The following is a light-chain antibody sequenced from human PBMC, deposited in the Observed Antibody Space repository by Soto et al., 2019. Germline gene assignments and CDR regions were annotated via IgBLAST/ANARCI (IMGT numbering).Light chain of an antibody. J-gene: IGKJ4*01. V-gene: IGKV1-6*01. CDR1: QDIRSD. CDR3: LQDYKYPLT. Sequence: AIQMTQFPSSLSASVGDRVTITCRASQDIRSDLGWYQQRPGKAPKVLIYAASSLQSGVPSRFSGSGSGTDFTLTISSLQPEDFATYYCLQDYKYPLTFGGGTKVEIK. CDR2: AAS.